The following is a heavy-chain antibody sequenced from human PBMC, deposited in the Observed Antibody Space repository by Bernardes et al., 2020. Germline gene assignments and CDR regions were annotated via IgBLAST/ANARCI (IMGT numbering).Heavy chain of an antibody. Sequence: AESLFLSCAVSGFTFSDYWMSWVRQAPGKGLEWVANIKPDGGQIHYGDSVKGRFTISRDNARNSLYLDMKYLSVEDTAVYYCARVPGVAPSDYWGQGTLVTFS. D-gene: IGHD3-3*01. J-gene: IGHJ4*02. CDR1: GFTFSDYW. CDR3: ARVPGVAPSDY. V-gene: IGHV3-7*03. CDR2: IKPDGGQI.